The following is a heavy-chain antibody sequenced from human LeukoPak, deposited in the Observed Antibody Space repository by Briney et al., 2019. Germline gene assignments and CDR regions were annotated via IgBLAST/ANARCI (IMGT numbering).Heavy chain of an antibody. V-gene: IGHV3-21*01. CDR2: ISSSSSYI. D-gene: IGHD6-19*01. CDR3: ASDGYSSGWYEGY. J-gene: IGHJ4*02. Sequence: PGGSLRLSCAASGFTFSSYSMNWVRQAPGKGLEWVSSISSSSSYIYYADSVKGRFTISRGNAKNSLYLQMNSLRAEDTAVYYCASDGYSSGWYEGYWGQGTLVTVSS. CDR1: GFTFSSYS.